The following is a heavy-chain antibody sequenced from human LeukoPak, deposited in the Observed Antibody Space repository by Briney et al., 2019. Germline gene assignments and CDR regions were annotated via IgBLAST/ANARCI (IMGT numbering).Heavy chain of an antibody. CDR3: ARDGTGYSYGYVDY. CDR1: GFSFSSSW. Sequence: GGSLRLSCAASGFSFSSSWMTWVRQAPGKGLEWLANIKGDGSDKNYVDSVKGRFTISRDNAKNSVYLQMNSLRAEDTAVYYCARDGTGYSYGYVDYWGQGTLVTVSS. CDR2: IKGDGSDK. D-gene: IGHD5-18*01. J-gene: IGHJ4*02. V-gene: IGHV3-7*01.